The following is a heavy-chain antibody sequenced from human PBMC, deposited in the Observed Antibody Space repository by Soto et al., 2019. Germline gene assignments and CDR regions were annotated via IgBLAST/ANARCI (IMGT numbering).Heavy chain of an antibody. D-gene: IGHD3-3*01. CDR1: GFTFSNAW. CDR2: IKSKTDGGTT. J-gene: IGHJ4*02. CDR3: TTHITIFGVVMYYCDY. Sequence: GGSLRLSCAASGFTFSNAWMSWVRQAPGKGLEWVGRIKSKTDGGTTDYAAPVKGRFTISRDDSKNTLYLQMNSLKTEDTAVYYCTTHITIFGVVMYYCDYWGQGTMVTVSS. V-gene: IGHV3-15*01.